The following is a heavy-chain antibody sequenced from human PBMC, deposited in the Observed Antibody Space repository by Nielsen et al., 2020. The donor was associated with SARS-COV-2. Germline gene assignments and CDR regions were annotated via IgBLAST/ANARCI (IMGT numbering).Heavy chain of an antibody. V-gene: IGHV3-7*03. J-gene: IGHJ4*02. CDR2: IKQDGSEK. D-gene: IGHD3-3*01. Sequence: GSLRLSCAASGFTFSSYWMSWVRQAPGKGLEWVANIKQDGSEKYYVDSVKGRFTISRDNAKNSLYLQMNSLRAEDTAVYYCARDSNYDFWSGYPYFDYWGQGTLVTVSS. CDR3: ARDSNYDFWSGYPYFDY. CDR1: GFTFSSYW.